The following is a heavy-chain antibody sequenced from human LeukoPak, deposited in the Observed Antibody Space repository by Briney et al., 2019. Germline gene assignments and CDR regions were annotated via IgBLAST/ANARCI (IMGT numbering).Heavy chain of an antibody. CDR2: IYHSGST. CDR1: GDSITSPNW. D-gene: IGHD3-9*01. Sequence: SGTLSLTCDVSGDSITSPNWWSWVRQPPGKGLQWIGEIYHSGSTSYNPSLKSRVTIAVDKSRNQFSLKLSSVTAADTAVYYCARGYYDILTGYYQSPDYWGQGTLVTVSS. CDR3: ARGYYDILTGYYQSPDY. V-gene: IGHV4-4*02. J-gene: IGHJ4*02.